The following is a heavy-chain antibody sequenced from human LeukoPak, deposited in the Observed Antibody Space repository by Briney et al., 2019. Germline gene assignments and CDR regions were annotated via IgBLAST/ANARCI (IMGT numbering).Heavy chain of an antibody. V-gene: IGHV4-59*12. D-gene: IGHD4-17*01. CDR1: GGSINNYY. Sequence: PSETLSLTCTVSGGSINNYYWSWVRQPPGAGLEWLAYIYYTGSTNYNPSLKTRLTISVDTSKNQFSLKLSSVTAADTAVYYCAREAGGGFDPWGQGTLVTVSS. CDR3: AREAGGGFDP. CDR2: IYYTGST. J-gene: IGHJ5*02.